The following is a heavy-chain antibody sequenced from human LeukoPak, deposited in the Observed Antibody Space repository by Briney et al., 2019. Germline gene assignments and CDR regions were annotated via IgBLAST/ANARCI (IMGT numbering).Heavy chain of an antibody. CDR1: GGSISSYY. CDR3: ASVPSSSLIRTRRGGSRFDP. J-gene: IGHJ5*02. V-gene: IGHV4-59*01. CDR2: IYYSGST. D-gene: IGHD6-13*01. Sequence: SETLSLTCTVSGGSISSYYWSWIRQPPGKGLEWIGYIYYSGSTNYNPSLKSRVTISVDTSKNQFSLKLSSVTAADTAVYYCASVPSSSLIRTRRGGSRFDPWGQGTLVTVSS.